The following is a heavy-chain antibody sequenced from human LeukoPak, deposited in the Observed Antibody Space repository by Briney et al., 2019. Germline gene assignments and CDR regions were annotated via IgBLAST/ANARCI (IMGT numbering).Heavy chain of an antibody. J-gene: IGHJ4*02. CDR3: ARYGAAAGTNHYDY. CDR1: GYTFNAYY. Sequence: GASVKVSCKASGYTFNAYYIHWVRQAPGQGLEWMGWINPYSGGTNSAQRFQGRVTMTWDTSITTAYMELISLSSDDTAVYYCARYGAAAGTNHYDYWGQGTLVTVSS. D-gene: IGHD6-13*01. V-gene: IGHV1-2*02. CDR2: INPYSGGT.